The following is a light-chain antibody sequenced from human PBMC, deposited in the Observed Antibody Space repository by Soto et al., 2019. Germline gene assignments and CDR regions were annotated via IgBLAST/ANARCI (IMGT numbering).Light chain of an antibody. J-gene: IGLJ1*01. Sequence: QSALTQPRSVSGSPGQSVTISCTGTSSDVAGYNYVSWYQQHPGKAPKLMVYEVIERPSGVPDRFSGSKSGTTASLTISGLQTEDEADYYCSSYTVTSAYLFGTGTKVTVL. CDR2: EVI. V-gene: IGLV2-11*01. CDR3: SSYTVTSAYL. CDR1: SSDVAGYNY.